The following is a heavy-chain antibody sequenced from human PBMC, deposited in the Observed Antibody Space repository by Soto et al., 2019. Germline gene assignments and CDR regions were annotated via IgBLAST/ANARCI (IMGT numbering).Heavy chain of an antibody. D-gene: IGHD3-10*01. CDR2: IYYSGST. V-gene: IGHV4-59*12. CDR3: ARGSSGYYYGSGTKSHYYGMDV. CDR1: GGSISSYD. J-gene: IGHJ6*02. Sequence: SETLSLTSTVSGGSISSYDWSWIRQPPGKGLEWMGYIYYSGSTNYNPSLKSRVTISVDTSKNQFSLKLSSVTAADTAVYYCARGSSGYYYGSGTKSHYYGMDVWGQGTTVTVSS.